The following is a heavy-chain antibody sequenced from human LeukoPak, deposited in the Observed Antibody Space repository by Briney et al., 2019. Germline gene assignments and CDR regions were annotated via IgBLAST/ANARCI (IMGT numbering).Heavy chain of an antibody. CDR1: GYTFTSYY. V-gene: IGHV1-46*01. Sequence: ASVKVSCKASGYTFTSYYMHWVRQAPGQGLEWMGIINPSGGSPSYAQKFQGRVTMTRDTSTSTVYMELSSLRSEDTAVYYCARGDIVAVVAASSQPFDYWGQGTLVTVSS. D-gene: IGHD2-15*01. CDR3: ARGDIVAVVAASSQPFDY. J-gene: IGHJ4*02. CDR2: INPSGGSP.